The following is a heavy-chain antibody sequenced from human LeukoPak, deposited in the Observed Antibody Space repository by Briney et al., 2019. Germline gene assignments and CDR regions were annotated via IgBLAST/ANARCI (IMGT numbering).Heavy chain of an antibody. V-gene: IGHV3-21*01. CDR3: AREEDAFDI. Sequence: GGSLRLSCAASGFTFSSYSMNWVRQAPGKGLEWVSSISSSSSYIYYADSVKGRSTISRDNSKNTLYLQMNSLRAEDTAVYYCAREEDAFDIWGQGTMVTVSS. CDR2: ISSSSSYI. CDR1: GFTFSSYS. J-gene: IGHJ3*02.